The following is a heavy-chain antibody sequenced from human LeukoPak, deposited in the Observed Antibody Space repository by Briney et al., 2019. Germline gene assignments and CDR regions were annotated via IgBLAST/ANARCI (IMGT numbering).Heavy chain of an antibody. CDR2: ISGSGGST. CDR1: GFTFSSYA. V-gene: IGHV3-23*01. Sequence: GGSLRLSCAASGFTFSSYAMSWVRQAPGKGLEWVSAISGSGGSTYYADSVKGRFTISRDNSKNTLYLQMNSLRAEDTAVYDCAKPPLRITIFGVVRYYYYMDVWGKGTTVTVSS. J-gene: IGHJ6*03. D-gene: IGHD3-3*01. CDR3: AKPPLRITIFGVVRYYYYMDV.